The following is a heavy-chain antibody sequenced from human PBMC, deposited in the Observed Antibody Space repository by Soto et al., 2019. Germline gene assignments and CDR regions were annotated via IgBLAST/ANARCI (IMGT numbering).Heavy chain of an antibody. CDR3: ARRDQIAYYYGMDV. J-gene: IGHJ6*02. V-gene: IGHV3-30-3*01. D-gene: IGHD2-21*01. Sequence: GGSLRLSCAASGFTFSSYAMHWVRQAPGKGLEWVAVISYDGSNKYYAGSVKGRFTISRDNSKNTLYLQMNSLSAEDTAVYYCARRDQIAYYYGMDVWGQGTTVTVSS. CDR2: ISYDGSNK. CDR1: GFTFSSYA.